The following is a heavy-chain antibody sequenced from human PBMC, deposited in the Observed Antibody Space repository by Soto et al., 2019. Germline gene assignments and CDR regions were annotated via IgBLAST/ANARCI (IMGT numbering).Heavy chain of an antibody. D-gene: IGHD3-16*01. V-gene: IGHV1-3*01. Sequence: QVQLVQSGAEVKKPGASVKVSCKASGYTFTSYAMHWVRQAPGQRLEWMGWINAGNGNTKYSQKFQGRVTITRDTSASTAYMELSSLRSEDTAVYYCVRDLLSADPPFMHDYWGQGTLVTVSS. CDR2: INAGNGNT. J-gene: IGHJ4*02. CDR1: GYTFTSYA. CDR3: VRDLLSADPPFMHDY.